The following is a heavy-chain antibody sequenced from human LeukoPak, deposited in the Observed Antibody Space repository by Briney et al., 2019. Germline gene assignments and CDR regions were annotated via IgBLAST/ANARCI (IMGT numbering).Heavy chain of an antibody. Sequence: ASVKVSCKASGGTFSSYAISWVRQAPGQGLEWMGWISAYNGNTNYAQKLQGRVTMTRDTSTNTVFMELTSLRSDDTAVYYCARPHFYESSGFYDYWGQGTLVTVSS. V-gene: IGHV1-18*01. CDR1: GGTFSSYA. CDR3: ARPHFYESSGFYDY. D-gene: IGHD3-22*01. CDR2: ISAYNGNT. J-gene: IGHJ4*02.